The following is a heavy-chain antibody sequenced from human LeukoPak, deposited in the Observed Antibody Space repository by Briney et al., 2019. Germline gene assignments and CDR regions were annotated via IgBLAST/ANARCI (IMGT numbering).Heavy chain of an antibody. CDR1: GGSISSGSYY. V-gene: IGHV4-61*02. CDR2: IYTSGST. J-gene: IGHJ6*03. D-gene: IGHD1-14*01. Sequence: SQTLSLTCTVSGGSISSGSYYWSSIRQPAGKGLEWIGRIYTSGSTNYNPSLKTRVTISVDTSKNQFSLKLSSVTAADTAVYYCARLLTLNHAPYYYYYMDVWGKGTTVTVSS. CDR3: ARLLTLNHAPYYYYYMDV.